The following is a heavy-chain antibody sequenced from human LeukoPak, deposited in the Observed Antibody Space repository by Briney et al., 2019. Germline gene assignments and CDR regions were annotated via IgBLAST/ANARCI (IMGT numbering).Heavy chain of an antibody. CDR3: ARVSGSYYFDY. V-gene: IGHV3-11*04. J-gene: IGHJ4*02. CDR2: ISSSGSTI. D-gene: IGHD1-26*01. Sequence: GGSLRLSCAASGFTFSGYYMSWIRQAPGKGLEWVSYISSSGSTIYYADSVKGRFTISRDNVKNSLYLQMNSLRAEDTAVYYCARVSGSYYFDYWGQGTLVTVSS. CDR1: GFTFSGYY.